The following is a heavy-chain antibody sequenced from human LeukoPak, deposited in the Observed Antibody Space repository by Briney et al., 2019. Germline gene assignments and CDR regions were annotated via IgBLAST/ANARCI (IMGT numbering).Heavy chain of an antibody. D-gene: IGHD5-24*01. CDR1: GYTFRSYW. Sequence: GESLKISCKGSGYTFRSYWVGWVRQLPERVLEWMGLFNPRGSDTFYSPPFEGQATISVDNSINPAYLQWSSLKASDTAMYYCARVQDGYSYDAFDVWGQGTVVTVSS. V-gene: IGHV5-51*01. CDR2: FNPRGSDT. CDR3: ARVQDGYSYDAFDV. J-gene: IGHJ3*01.